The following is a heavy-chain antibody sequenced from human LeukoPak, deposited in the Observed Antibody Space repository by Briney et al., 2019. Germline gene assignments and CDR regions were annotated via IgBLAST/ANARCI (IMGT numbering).Heavy chain of an antibody. CDR3: ARDRLAVAGIGP. Sequence: PSETLSLTCTVSGGSISSYYWSWIRQPPGKGLEWIGYIYYSGSTNYNPSLKSRVTISVDTSKNQFSLKLSSVTAADTAVYYCARDRLAVAGIGPWGQGTLVTVSS. V-gene: IGHV4-59*01. CDR1: GGSISSYY. J-gene: IGHJ5*02. CDR2: IYYSGST. D-gene: IGHD6-19*01.